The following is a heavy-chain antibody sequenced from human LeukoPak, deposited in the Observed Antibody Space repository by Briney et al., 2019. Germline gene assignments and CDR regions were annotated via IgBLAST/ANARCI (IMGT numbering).Heavy chain of an antibody. V-gene: IGHV4-31*03. D-gene: IGHD3-16*02. CDR1: GGSISSGGYY. CDR3: ARVVVERNVWGSYRPQYYFDY. J-gene: IGHJ4*02. CDR2: IYCSGST. Sequence: PSETLSLTCTVSGGSISSGGYYWSWIRQHPGKGLEWIGYIYCSGSTYYNPSLKSRVTISVDTSKNQFSLKLSSVTAADTAVYYCARVVVERNVWGSYRPQYYFDYWGQGTLVTVSS.